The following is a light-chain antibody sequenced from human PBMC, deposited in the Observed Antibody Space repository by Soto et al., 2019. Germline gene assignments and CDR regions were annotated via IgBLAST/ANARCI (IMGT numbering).Light chain of an antibody. J-gene: IGLJ1*01. V-gene: IGLV1-40*01. CDR3: QSYDSSLSGRYV. Sequence: QSVLTQPPSVSGAPGQRVTISCTGSSSNIGAGYDVHWYQQLPGTAPKLLIYGNSNRPSGVPDRFSGSKSGTSASLAITGLQAEDEADYYFQSYDSSLSGRYVFGTGTKVTVL. CDR1: SSNIGAGYD. CDR2: GNS.